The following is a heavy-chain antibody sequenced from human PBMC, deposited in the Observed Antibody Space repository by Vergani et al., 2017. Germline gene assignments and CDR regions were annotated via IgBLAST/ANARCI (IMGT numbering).Heavy chain of an antibody. V-gene: IGHV3-30*18. CDR2: ISYDGSNK. CDR1: GFTFSSYG. CDR3: AKDIGGYYFDY. Sequence: QVQLVESGGGVVQPGRSLRLSCAASGFTFSSYGMHWVRQAPGKGLEWVAVISYDGSNKYYADSVKGRFTISRDNSKNTLYLQMNSLRAEDTAVYYCAKDIGGYYFDYWGQGTLVTVSS. D-gene: IGHD3-16*01. J-gene: IGHJ4*02.